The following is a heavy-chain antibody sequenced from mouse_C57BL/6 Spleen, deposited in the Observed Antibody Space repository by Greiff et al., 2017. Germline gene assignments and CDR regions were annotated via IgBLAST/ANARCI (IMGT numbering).Heavy chain of an antibody. CDR1: GYTFTSYW. V-gene: IGHV1-61*01. Sequence: QVQLQQPGAELVRPGSSVKLSCKASGYTFTSYWMDWVKQRPGQGLEWIGNIYPSDSETHYNQKFKDKATLTVDKSSSTAYRQLSSLTSEDSAVYYCAKLGRRAMDYWGQGTSVTVSS. J-gene: IGHJ4*01. D-gene: IGHD4-1*01. CDR3: AKLGRRAMDY. CDR2: IYPSDSET.